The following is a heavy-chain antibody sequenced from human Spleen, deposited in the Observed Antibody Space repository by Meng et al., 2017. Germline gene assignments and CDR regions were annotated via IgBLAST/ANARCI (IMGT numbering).Heavy chain of an antibody. CDR2: INHSGST. V-gene: IGHV4-34*01. CDR3: ARVSTNYSNRSSHFDY. CDR1: GGSFSGYY. J-gene: IGHJ4*02. D-gene: IGHD4-11*01. Sequence: VQLQQWGAGLLKPSETLSLTCAAYGGSFSGYYWSWIRQPPGKGLEWIGEINHSGSTNYNPSLKSRVTISVDTSKNQFSLKLSSVTAADTAVYYCARVSTNYSNRSSHFDYGNKGTLVTVSS.